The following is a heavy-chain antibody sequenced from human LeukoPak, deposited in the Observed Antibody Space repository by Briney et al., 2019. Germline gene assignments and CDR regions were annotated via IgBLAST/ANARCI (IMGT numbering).Heavy chain of an antibody. CDR2: IYYSGST. Sequence: SETLSLTCTVSGGSISSYYWSWIRQPPGKGLEWIGYIYYSGSTNYNPSLKSRVTISVDTSKNQFSLKLSSVTAADTAVYYCALYYYGPGSPSYWGQGTLVTVSS. J-gene: IGHJ4*02. D-gene: IGHD3-10*01. CDR3: ALYYYGPGSPSY. CDR1: GGSISSYY. V-gene: IGHV4-59*01.